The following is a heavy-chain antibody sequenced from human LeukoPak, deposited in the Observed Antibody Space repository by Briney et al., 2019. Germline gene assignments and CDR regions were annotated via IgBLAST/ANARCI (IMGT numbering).Heavy chain of an antibody. V-gene: IGHV4-34*01. CDR1: GGSFSGYY. CDR3: ASSNREDNYQY. CDR2: INHSGST. Sequence: SETLSLTCAVYGGSFSGYYWSWIRQPPGKGLEWIGEINHSGSTNYNPSLKSRVTISVDTSKNQFSPKLSSVTAADTAVYYCASSNREDNYQYWGQGTLVTVSS. J-gene: IGHJ1*01. D-gene: IGHD1-14*01.